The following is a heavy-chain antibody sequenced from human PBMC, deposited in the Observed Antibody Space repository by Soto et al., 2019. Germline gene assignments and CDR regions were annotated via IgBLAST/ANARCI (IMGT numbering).Heavy chain of an antibody. CDR1: GFTFSTSG. Sequence: GRSRRLSCPASGFTFSTSGMSWVRQGPGKGLEWVASISGSGAYTYYADSVEGRFTISRDNSKNTLYLQMNSLRTEDTAIYYCAKIIRLQRALFDSWGQGTSVPVSS. V-gene: IGHV3-23*01. CDR3: AKIIRLQRALFDS. J-gene: IGHJ5*01. CDR2: ISGSGAYT. D-gene: IGHD3-10*01.